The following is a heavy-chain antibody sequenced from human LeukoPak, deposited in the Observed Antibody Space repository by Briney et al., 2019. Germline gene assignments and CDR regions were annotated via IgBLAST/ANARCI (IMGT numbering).Heavy chain of an antibody. CDR2: IYYSGST. V-gene: IGHV4-59*01. CDR3: AREGRDGYNPFDY. D-gene: IGHD5-24*01. CDR1: GGSISSYD. J-gene: IGHJ4*02. Sequence: SETLSLTCTVSGGSISSYDWSWIRQPPGKGLEWIGYIYYSGSTNYNPSLKSRVTISVDTSKNQFSLKLSSVTAADTAVYYCAREGRDGYNPFDYWGQGTLVTVSS.